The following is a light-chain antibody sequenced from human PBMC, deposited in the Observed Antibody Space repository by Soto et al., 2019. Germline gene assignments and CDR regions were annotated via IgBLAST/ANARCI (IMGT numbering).Light chain of an antibody. Sequence: QSVLTQPPSASGTPGLTVTISCSGSSSNIGDNTVTWYRQLPGTAPKLLIYADNQRPSGVPDRFSGSKSGTSASLAISGLQSDDEADYYCAAWDGSLNGLYVLGSGTKLTVL. CDR1: SSNIGDNT. CDR2: ADN. V-gene: IGLV1-44*01. CDR3: AAWDGSLNGLYV. J-gene: IGLJ1*01.